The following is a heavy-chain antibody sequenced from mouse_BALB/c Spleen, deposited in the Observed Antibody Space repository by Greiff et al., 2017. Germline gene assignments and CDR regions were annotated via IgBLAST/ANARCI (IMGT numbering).Heavy chain of an antibody. V-gene: IGHV1-9*01. Sequence: VQLQQSGAELMKPGASVKISCKATGYTFSSYWIEWVKQRPGHGLEWIGEILPGSGSTNYNEKFKGKATFTADTSSNTAYMQLSSLTSEDSAVYYCAGYGNRFAYWGQGTLVTVSA. CDR3: AGYGNRFAY. J-gene: IGHJ3*01. CDR1: GYTFSSYW. CDR2: ILPGSGST. D-gene: IGHD2-1*01.